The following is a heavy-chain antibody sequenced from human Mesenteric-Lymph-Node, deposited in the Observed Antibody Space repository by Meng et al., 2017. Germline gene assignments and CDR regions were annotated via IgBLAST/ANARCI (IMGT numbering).Heavy chain of an antibody. CDR3: AKNGAYALDR. D-gene: IGHD2-8*01. V-gene: IGHV4-4*02. CDR1: GYSSSNNNW. J-gene: IGHJ5*02. Sequence: QVPLQESGPGLVKPSGPLSLNCAFSGYSSSNNNWWSWVRQPPGKGLEWIGEVLHSGRTNYNPSFNSRVTLSVDTSKNQLSLSLTSVTAADTAMYYCAKNGAYALDRWGQGILVTVSS. CDR2: VLHSGRT.